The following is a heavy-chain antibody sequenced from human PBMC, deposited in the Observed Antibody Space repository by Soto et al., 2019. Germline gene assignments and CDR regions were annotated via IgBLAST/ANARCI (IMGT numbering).Heavy chain of an antibody. J-gene: IGHJ3*01. D-gene: IGHD4-17*01. CDR3: GKDPNGDYVGGFEF. V-gene: IGHV3-23*01. CDR1: GFIFNNYA. CDR2: ISASGSRT. Sequence: PGGSLRLSCAASGFIFNNYAMSWVRQAPGKGLEWVSGISASGSRTFYADSVKGRFTVSRDFSKNTLSLQMDSLRAEETAVYFCGKDPNGDYVGGFEFWGPGTMVTVSS.